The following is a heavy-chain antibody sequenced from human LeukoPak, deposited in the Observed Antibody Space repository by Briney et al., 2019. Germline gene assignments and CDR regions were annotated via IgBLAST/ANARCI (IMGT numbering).Heavy chain of an antibody. CDR2: MNPSGST. CDR1: GGSFSGYY. V-gene: IGHV4-34*01. D-gene: IGHD3-22*01. J-gene: IGHJ6*03. Sequence: PSETLSLTCAVYGGSFSGYYWTWIRQTPGKGLEWIGEMNPSGSTNYNPSLKSRVTISVDTSKNQFSLKLSSVTAADTAVYYCARSRQDVTMIVVVMTAVSYYLDVWGKGTTVTVS. CDR3: ARSRQDVTMIVVVMTAVSYYLDV.